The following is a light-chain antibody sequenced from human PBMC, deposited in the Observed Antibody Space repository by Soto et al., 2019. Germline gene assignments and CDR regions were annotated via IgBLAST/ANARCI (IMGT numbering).Light chain of an antibody. CDR1: QSVSSGY. J-gene: IGKJ1*01. CDR2: GAS. V-gene: IGKV3-20*01. Sequence: EIVLTQSPGTLSLSPGERATIYCRASQSVSSGYLAWYQQKPGQAPRLLIYGASSRATGIPDRFSGSGSGTDFSLTISRLEPEDFAVYYCQQYGSSPTFGQGTKVDIK. CDR3: QQYGSSPT.